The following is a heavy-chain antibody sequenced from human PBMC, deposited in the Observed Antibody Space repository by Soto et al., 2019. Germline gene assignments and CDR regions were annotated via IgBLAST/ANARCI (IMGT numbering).Heavy chain of an antibody. CDR1: GYTFTGYY. J-gene: IGHJ6*02. V-gene: IGHV1-2*02. CDR2: INPNSGGT. D-gene: IGHD6-6*01. CDR3: ARDQQLARKKDSYYYYGMDV. Sequence: ASVKVSCKAAGYTFTGYYMHWVRQAPGQGLEWMGWINPNSGGTNYAQKFQGRVTMTRDTSISTAYMELSRLRSDDTAVYYRARDQQLARKKDSYYYYGMDVWGQGTTVTVSS.